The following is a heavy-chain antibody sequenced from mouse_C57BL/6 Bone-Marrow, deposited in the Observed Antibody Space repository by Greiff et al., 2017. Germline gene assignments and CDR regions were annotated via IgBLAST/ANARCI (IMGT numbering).Heavy chain of an antibody. V-gene: IGHV5-4*01. J-gene: IGHJ1*03. CDR2: ISDGGSYT. Sequence: EVQLVESGGGLVKPGGSLKLSCAASGFTFSSYAMSWVRQTPEKRLEWVATISDGGSYTYYPDNVKGRFTISRDNTKNNLYLQISHLKSEDTAMYYCARDGARYGYFDVWGTGTTVTVSS. CDR1: GFTFSSYA. CDR3: ARDGARYGYFDV.